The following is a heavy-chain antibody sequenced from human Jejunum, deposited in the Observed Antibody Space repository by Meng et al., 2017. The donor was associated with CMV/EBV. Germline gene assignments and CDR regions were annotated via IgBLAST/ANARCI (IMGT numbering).Heavy chain of an antibody. CDR2: IIPPFAKI. Sequence: SCKPSGGTFSSHGISWVRQAPGQGLECMGVIIPPFAKINYAQKFQGRVTFTTDESATTAYTELSGLRFDDTAVYYCARESPTAALLYWGQGTLVTVSS. CDR1: GGTFSSHG. J-gene: IGHJ4*02. D-gene: IGHD6-13*01. CDR3: ARESPTAALLY. V-gene: IGHV1-69*05.